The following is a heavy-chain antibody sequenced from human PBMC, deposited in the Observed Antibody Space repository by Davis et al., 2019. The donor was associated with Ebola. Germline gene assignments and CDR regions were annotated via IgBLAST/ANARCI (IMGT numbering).Heavy chain of an antibody. CDR3: ARRADY. CDR1: GFSFNSYS. Sequence: GGSLRLSCTASGFSFNSYSMNWVRQAPGKGLEWVSSISTGGSYIFYSDSVKGRFTISRDNAKNSLYLQMNSLRAEDTAVYYCARRADYWGQGTLVTVSS. V-gene: IGHV3-21*04. J-gene: IGHJ4*02. CDR2: ISTGGSYI.